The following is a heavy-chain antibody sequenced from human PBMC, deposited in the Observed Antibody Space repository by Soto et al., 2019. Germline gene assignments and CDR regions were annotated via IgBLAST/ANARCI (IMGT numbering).Heavy chain of an antibody. Sequence: SQTLSLTCAISGDSVSSNSAAWNWIRQSPSRGLEWLGRTYYRSKWYNDYAVSVKSRITINPDTSKNQFSLQLNSVTPEDTAVYYCARDRLRRSSSPANWFDPSGQATLVTVSS. CDR2: TYYRSKWYN. D-gene: IGHD6-6*01. CDR1: GDSVSSNSAA. V-gene: IGHV6-1*01. J-gene: IGHJ5*02. CDR3: ARDRLRRSSSPANWFDP.